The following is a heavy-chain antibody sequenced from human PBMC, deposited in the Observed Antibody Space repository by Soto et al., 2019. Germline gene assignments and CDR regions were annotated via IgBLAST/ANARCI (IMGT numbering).Heavy chain of an antibody. CDR2: IIPIFGTA. CDR3: AREGTYCGGDCSYYYGMDV. J-gene: IGHJ6*02. V-gene: IGHV1-69*12. Sequence: QVQLVQSGAEVKKPGSSVKVSCKASGGTFSSYAISWVRQAPGQGLEWMGGIIPIFGTANYAQKFQGRVTITADEXMSXAXMELSSLRSEDTAVYYCAREGTYCGGDCSYYYGMDVWGQGTTVTVSS. D-gene: IGHD2-21*02. CDR1: GGTFSSYA.